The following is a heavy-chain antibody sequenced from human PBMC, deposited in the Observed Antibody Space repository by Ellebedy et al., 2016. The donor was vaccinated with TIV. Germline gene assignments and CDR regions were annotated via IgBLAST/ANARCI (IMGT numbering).Heavy chain of an antibody. D-gene: IGHD1-26*01. CDR3: ARWGGSSGRFQGPYDY. CDR1: GYTFTGYY. CDR2: IIPILGVA. J-gene: IGHJ4*02. V-gene: IGHV1-69*02. Sequence: AASVKVSCKASGYTFTGYYMHWVRQAPGQGLEWMGRIIPILGVADYAQNFKGRVTFTADKYTSTAYMELSSLRSEDTAVYYCARWGGSSGRFQGPYDYWGQGTLVAVSS.